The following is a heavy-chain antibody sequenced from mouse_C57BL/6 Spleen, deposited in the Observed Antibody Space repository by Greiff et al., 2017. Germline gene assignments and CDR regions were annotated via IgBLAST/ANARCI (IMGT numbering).Heavy chain of an antibody. CDR2: IDPSDSYT. CDR1: GYTFTSYW. V-gene: IGHV1-69*01. CDR3: ARGEYYSNLWFAY. D-gene: IGHD2-5*01. Sequence: VQLQQPGAELVMPGASVKLSCKASGYTFTSYWMHWVKQRPGQGLEWIGEIDPSDSYTNYNQQFKGKSTLTVDKSSSTAYMQLSSLTSEDSAVYYCARGEYYSNLWFAYWGQGTLVTVSA. J-gene: IGHJ3*01.